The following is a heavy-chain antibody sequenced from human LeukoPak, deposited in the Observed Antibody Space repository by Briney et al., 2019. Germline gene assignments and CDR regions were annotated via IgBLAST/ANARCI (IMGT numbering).Heavy chain of an antibody. CDR3: ARSTYGEGSSTSLEDFDI. J-gene: IGHJ3*02. CDR2: IIPIFGTA. CDR1: GGTFSSYA. V-gene: IGHV1-69*05. D-gene: IGHD2-2*01. Sequence: ASVKVSCKASGGTFSSYAISWVRQAPGQGLEWMGGIIPIFGTANYAQKFQGRVTITTDESTSTAYMELSSLRSEDTAVYYCARSTYGEGSSTSLEDFDIWGQGTMVTVSS.